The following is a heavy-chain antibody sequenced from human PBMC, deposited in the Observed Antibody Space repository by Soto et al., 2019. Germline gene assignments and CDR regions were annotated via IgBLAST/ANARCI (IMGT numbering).Heavy chain of an antibody. CDR1: GYTFTSYG. CDR3: APFPERFPFDP. CDR2: ISAYNGNT. J-gene: IGHJ5*02. D-gene: IGHD3-3*01. Sequence: GASVKVSCKASGYTFTSYGISWVRQAPGQGLEWMGWISAYNGNTNYAQKLQGRVTMTTDTSTSTAYMELTSVTAADTAVYFCAPFPERFPFDPWGQGALVTVSS. V-gene: IGHV1-18*01.